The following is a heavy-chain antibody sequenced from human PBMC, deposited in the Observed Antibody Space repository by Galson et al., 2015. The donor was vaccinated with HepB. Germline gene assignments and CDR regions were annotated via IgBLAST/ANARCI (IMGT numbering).Heavy chain of an antibody. D-gene: IGHD3-3*01. Sequence: SLRLSCAASGFTFSSDAMSWVRQAPGKGLEWVSAISGSGGSTYYADSVKGRFTISRDNSKNTLYLQMNSLRAEDTAVYYCAKGGVLRFLEWLFYYWGQGTLVTVSS. CDR2: ISGSGGST. CDR1: GFTFSSDA. CDR3: AKGGVLRFLEWLFYY. V-gene: IGHV3-23*01. J-gene: IGHJ4*02.